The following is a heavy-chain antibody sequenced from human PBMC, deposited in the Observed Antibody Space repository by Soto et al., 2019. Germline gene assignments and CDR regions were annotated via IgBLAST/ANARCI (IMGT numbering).Heavy chain of an antibody. V-gene: IGHV3-30*04. CDR3: AKSSGGSASVGMDY. D-gene: IGHD2-15*01. J-gene: IGHJ4*02. Sequence: GGSLRLSCAVSGFIFKNYALNWVRQAPGKGLEWVASITRDGYNKYYADSVKGRFTISRDNSKNTLSLQMTALRVEDSSVYYCAKSSGGSASVGMDYWGPGTLVTVSS. CDR1: GFIFKNYA. CDR2: ITRDGYNK.